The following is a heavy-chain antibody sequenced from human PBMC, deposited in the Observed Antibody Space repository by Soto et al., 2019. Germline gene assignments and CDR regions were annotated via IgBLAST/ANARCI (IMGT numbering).Heavy chain of an antibody. V-gene: IGHV5-51*01. CDR2: IYPGDSDT. CDR3: ARQYDSSGYYLRSYYYYYYGMDV. J-gene: IGHJ6*02. CDR1: GYSFTSYW. Sequence: GESLKISCKGSGYSFTSYWIGWVRQMPGKGLEWMGIIYPGDSDTRYSPSFQGQVTISADKSISTAYLQWSSLKASDTAMYYCARQYDSSGYYLRSYYYYYYGMDVWGQGTTVTVSS. D-gene: IGHD3-22*01.